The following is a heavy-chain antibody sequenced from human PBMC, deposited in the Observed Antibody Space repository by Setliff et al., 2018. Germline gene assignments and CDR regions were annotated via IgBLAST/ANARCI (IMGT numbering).Heavy chain of an antibody. J-gene: IGHJ3*02. V-gene: IGHV4-31*03. Sequence: SETLSLTCNVSGASISSGYYLWSWIRQHPGKGLEWIGYIHHSGTTYYNPSLESRVAISLDTSENQFSLKVTSASAADTAVYYCAREVGEVVPTSGTFDIWGQGTMVTVSS. CDR3: AREVGEVVPTSGTFDI. D-gene: IGHD5-12*01. CDR1: GASISSGYYL. CDR2: IHHSGTT.